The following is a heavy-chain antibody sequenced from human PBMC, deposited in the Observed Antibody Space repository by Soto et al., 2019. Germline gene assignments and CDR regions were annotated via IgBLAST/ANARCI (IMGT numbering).Heavy chain of an antibody. CDR1: GFTFSSYA. D-gene: IGHD1-26*01. CDR3: ATSKGGSRIVGRLDY. J-gene: IGHJ4*02. CDR2: ISSNGGNT. Sequence: EVQLVESGGGLVQPGGSLRLSCAASGFTFSSYAMHWVRQAPGKGLEYVSGISSNGGNTYYANSVKGRFTISRDNSKNTLFLQMGSLGAEDMAVYYCATSKGGSRIVGRLDYWGQGTPVTIS. V-gene: IGHV3-64*01.